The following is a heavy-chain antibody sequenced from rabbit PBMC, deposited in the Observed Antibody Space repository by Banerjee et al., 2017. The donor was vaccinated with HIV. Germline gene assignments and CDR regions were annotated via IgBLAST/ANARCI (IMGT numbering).Heavy chain of an antibody. CDR1: GFDFSSYG. J-gene: IGHJ4*01. D-gene: IGHD4-1*01. CDR3: ARYHYTAGWDFNL. CDR2: INTSSGNT. V-gene: IGHV1S45*01. Sequence: QEQLVESGGGLVQPGGSLKLSCKASGFDFSSYGISWVRQAPGKGLEWIACINTSSGNTVYASWAKGRFTISRTSSTTVALQMTSLTAADTASYFCARYHYTAGWDFNLWGPGTLVTVS.